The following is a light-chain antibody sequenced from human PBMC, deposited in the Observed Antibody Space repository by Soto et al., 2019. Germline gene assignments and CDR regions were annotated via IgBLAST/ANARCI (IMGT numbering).Light chain of an antibody. V-gene: IGLV4-69*01. CDR3: QTWGTGIGV. CDR2: LNSDGSH. CDR1: SGHSSYA. J-gene: IGLJ2*01. Sequence: QPVLTQSPSASASLGASVKLTCTLSSGHSSYAIAWHQQQPSKGPRYLMKLNSDGSHNKGDGIPDRFSGSSSGAERYLTISSLQSEDEADYYCQTWGTGIGVFGGGTKLTVL.